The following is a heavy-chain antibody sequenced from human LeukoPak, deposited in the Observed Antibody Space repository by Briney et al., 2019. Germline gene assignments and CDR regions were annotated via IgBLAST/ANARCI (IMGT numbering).Heavy chain of an antibody. Sequence: GRSLRLSCAASGFTFNTYAMHWVRQAPGKGLEWVAVIAYDGNNRYYADSVKGRFTVSRDNTKSTLSLQMNSLRAEGTAVYYCARDNNWGSTHYWGQGTLVTVSS. CDR2: IAYDGNNR. CDR3: ARDNNWGSTHY. V-gene: IGHV3-30-3*01. D-gene: IGHD7-27*01. CDR1: GFTFNTYA. J-gene: IGHJ4*02.